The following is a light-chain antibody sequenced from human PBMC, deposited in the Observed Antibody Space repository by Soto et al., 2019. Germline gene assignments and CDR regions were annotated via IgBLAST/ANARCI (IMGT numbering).Light chain of an antibody. Sequence: QSALTQPASVSGSPGQSITISCTGTSSDVGGYNYVSRYQQHPGKAPKLMIYDVSNRPSGVSNRSSGSKSGNTASLTISGLQAEDEADYYCSSYTSSSTRFGTGTKLTVL. CDR1: SSDVGGYNY. CDR2: DVS. CDR3: SSYTSSSTR. J-gene: IGLJ1*01. V-gene: IGLV2-14*01.